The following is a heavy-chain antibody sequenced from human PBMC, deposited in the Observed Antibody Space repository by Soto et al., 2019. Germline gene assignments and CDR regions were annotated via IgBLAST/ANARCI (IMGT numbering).Heavy chain of an antibody. Sequence: PSETLSLTCTVSGGSISSGDYYWSWIRQPPGKGLEWIGYIYYSGSTYYNPSLKSRVTISVDTSKNQFSLKLSSVTAADTAVYYCARSMIVVVFDIWGQGTMVTVSS. CDR2: IYYSGST. CDR3: ARSMIVVVFDI. V-gene: IGHV4-30-4*01. D-gene: IGHD3-22*01. J-gene: IGHJ3*02. CDR1: GGSISSGDYY.